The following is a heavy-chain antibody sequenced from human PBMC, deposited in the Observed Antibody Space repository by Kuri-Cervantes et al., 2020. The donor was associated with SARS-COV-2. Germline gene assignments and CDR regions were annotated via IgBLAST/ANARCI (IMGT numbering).Heavy chain of an antibody. CDR3: ARDLGSGWPHFDY. V-gene: IGHV3-9*01. D-gene: IGHD6-25*01. CDR2: ISWNSGSI. Sequence: SLKISCAASGFTFDDYAMHWVRQAPGKGLEWVSGISWNSGSIGYADSVKGRFIISRDNARNSLYLQMHGLRAEDTALYYCARDLGSGWPHFDYWGQGVLVTVSS. CDR1: GFTFDDYA. J-gene: IGHJ4*02.